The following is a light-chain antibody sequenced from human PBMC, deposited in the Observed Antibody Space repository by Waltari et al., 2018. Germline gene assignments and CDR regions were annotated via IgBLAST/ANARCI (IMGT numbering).Light chain of an antibody. CDR1: QSISTS. CDR2: KTF. J-gene: IGKJ2*03. V-gene: IGKV1-5*03. Sequence: DIQLTQSPSTLSASVGDRVTLTCRASQSISTSLAWFQQKPGNPPKLLIYKTFNLERGVPSRFSGSGSGTEFTLTITSLQPDDFATYYCQQYSTSSMFSFGQGTKLEIK. CDR3: QQYSTSSMFS.